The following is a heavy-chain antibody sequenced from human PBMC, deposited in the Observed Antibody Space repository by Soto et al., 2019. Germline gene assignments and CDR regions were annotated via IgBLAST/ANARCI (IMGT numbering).Heavy chain of an antibody. CDR3: ARDAVYYDSSGYSHWFDP. D-gene: IGHD3-22*01. Sequence: SETLSLTCTVSGGSISSGGYYWSWIRQHPGKGLEWIGYIYYSGSTYYNPSLKSRVTISVDTSKNQFSLKLSSVTAADTAVYYCARDAVYYDSSGYSHWFDPWGQGTLVTVS. J-gene: IGHJ5*02. CDR1: GGSISSGGYY. CDR2: IYYSGST. V-gene: IGHV4-31*03.